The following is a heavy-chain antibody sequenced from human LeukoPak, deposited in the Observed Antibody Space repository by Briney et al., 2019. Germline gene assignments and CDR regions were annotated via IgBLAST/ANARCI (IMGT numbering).Heavy chain of an antibody. D-gene: IGHD2/OR15-2a*01. CDR1: GFTFSSYN. CDR2: ISSSSDYI. CDR3: ARGKTSQNIVTRKTYNWFDP. V-gene: IGHV3-21*01. J-gene: IGHJ5*02. Sequence: PGGSLRLSCAASGFTFSSYNMNWVRQAPGKGLEWVSSISSSSDYIYDADSVKGRFTISRDNAKNSLYLQMKSLRAEDTAVYYCARGKTSQNIVTRKTYNWFDPWGQGTLVTVSS.